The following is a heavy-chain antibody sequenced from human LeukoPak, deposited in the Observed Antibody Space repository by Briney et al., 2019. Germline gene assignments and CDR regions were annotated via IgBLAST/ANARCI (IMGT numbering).Heavy chain of an antibody. CDR2: ISYDGGNK. CDR3: AKDPGYYYGMDV. CDR1: GFTFSSYG. Sequence: PGRSLRLSCAASGFTFSSYGMHWVRQAPGKGLEWVAVISYDGGNKYYADSVKGRFTISRDNSKNTLYLQMNSLRAEDTAVYYCAKDPGYYYGMDVWGQGTTVTVSS. V-gene: IGHV3-30*18. J-gene: IGHJ6*02.